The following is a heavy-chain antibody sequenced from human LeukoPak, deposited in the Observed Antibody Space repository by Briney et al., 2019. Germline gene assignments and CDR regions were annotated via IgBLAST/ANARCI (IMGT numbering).Heavy chain of an antibody. CDR3: ARHVGSRVGWFDP. CDR2: IFPGDSVT. Sequence: AESLKISCQGSGYSFTSYWIGWVRQMPRKGLEWMGIIFPGDSVTRYSPSFQGQVTISADKSISTAYLQWSSLKASDTAMYYCARHVGSRVGWFDPWGQGTLVTVSS. D-gene: IGHD2-2*01. V-gene: IGHV5-51*01. J-gene: IGHJ5*02. CDR1: GYSFTSYW.